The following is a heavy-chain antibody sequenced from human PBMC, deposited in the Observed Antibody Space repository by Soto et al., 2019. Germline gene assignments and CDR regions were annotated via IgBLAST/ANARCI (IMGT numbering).Heavy chain of an antibody. CDR2: IIPILGIA. Sequence: ASVKVSCKASGGTFSSYTISWVRQAPGQGLEWMGRIIPILGIANYAQKFQGRVTITADKSTSTAYMELSSLRSEDTAVYYCARVTSDALWSGFDYWGQGTLVTVSS. J-gene: IGHJ4*02. CDR3: ARVTSDALWSGFDY. V-gene: IGHV1-69*02. D-gene: IGHD2-21*01. CDR1: GGTFSSYT.